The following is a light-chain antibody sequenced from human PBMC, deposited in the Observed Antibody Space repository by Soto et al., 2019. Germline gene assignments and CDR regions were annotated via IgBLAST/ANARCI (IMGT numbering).Light chain of an antibody. V-gene: IGLV1-44*01. Sequence: QSVLTRPPSASGAPGQRVTISCSGSASNIGRDPVNWYQQVPGTAPKLLIYENNHRPSGVPDRFSGSKSGTSASLVISGLQAEDEAEYFCAGWDGSLKGFVFGCGTKFTVL. J-gene: IGLJ1*01. CDR3: AGWDGSLKGFV. CDR1: ASNIGRDP. CDR2: ENN.